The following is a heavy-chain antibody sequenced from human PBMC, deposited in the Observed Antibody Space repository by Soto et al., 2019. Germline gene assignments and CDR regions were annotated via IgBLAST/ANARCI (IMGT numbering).Heavy chain of an antibody. V-gene: IGHV3-30*18. CDR2: ISYDGSNK. J-gene: IGHJ4*02. Sequence: PGGSLRLSCAASGFTFSSYGMHWVRQAPGKGLEWVAVISYDGSNKYYADSVKGRFTISRDNSKITLYLQMNSLRAEDTAVYYCANGPQHELGPSTLDYWGQGTLVTVSS. D-gene: IGHD7-27*01. CDR3: ANGPQHELGPSTLDY. CDR1: GFTFSSYG.